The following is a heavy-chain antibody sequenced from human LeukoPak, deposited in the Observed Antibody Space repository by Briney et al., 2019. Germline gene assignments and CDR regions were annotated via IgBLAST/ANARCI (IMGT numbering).Heavy chain of an antibody. CDR2: IDSTSSDI. J-gene: IGHJ4*02. CDR1: GLVFSIHT. V-gene: IGHV3-21*05. CDR3: ARKMYGSGLYFLDY. Sequence: GGSLSLSCVASGLVFSIHTMIGVRETTGGGGEWVLYIDSTSSDIYYADSVKGRFTISRDNAKNSLYLQMNSLRAEDTAVYYYARKMYGSGLYFLDYWGQGTLVTVSS. D-gene: IGHD3-10*01.